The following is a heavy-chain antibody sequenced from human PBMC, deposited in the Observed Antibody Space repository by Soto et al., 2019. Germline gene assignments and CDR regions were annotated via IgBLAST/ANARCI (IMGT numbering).Heavy chain of an antibody. D-gene: IGHD4-17*01. Sequence: SETLSLTCTVSGGSISSYYWSWIRQPPGKGLEWIGYIYYSGSTNYNPSLKSRVTISVDTSKNQFSLKLSSVTAADTAVYYCARGDYGGNVLSYFYYWGQGTLVTVS. J-gene: IGHJ4*02. CDR3: ARGDYGGNVLSYFYY. CDR1: GGSISSYY. CDR2: IYYSGST. V-gene: IGHV4-59*01.